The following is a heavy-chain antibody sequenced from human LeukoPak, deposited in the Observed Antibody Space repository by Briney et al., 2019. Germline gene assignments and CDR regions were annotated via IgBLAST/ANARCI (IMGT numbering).Heavy chain of an antibody. Sequence: ASVKVSCKASGYIFNSYYMHWVRQAPGQGLEWMGIINPSDGSTSYKQKFQGRVTMTRDTSTSTVYMELNSLRPEDTAVYYCARDMGTMVREVSFRYYYYGMDVWGQGTTVTVSS. D-gene: IGHD3-10*01. J-gene: IGHJ6*02. CDR2: INPSDGST. CDR3: ARDMGTMVREVSFRYYYYGMDV. V-gene: IGHV1-46*02. CDR1: GYIFNSYY.